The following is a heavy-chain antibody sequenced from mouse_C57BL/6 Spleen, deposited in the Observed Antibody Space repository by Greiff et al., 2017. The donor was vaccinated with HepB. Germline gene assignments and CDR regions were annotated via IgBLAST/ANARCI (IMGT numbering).Heavy chain of an antibody. V-gene: IGHV5-9*01. J-gene: IGHJ3*01. CDR2: ISGGGGNT. CDR3: AGNYGSSSWFAY. Sequence: DVMLVESGGGLVKPGGSLKLSCAASGFTFSSYTMSWVRQTPEKRLEWVATISGGGGNTYYPDSVKGRFTISRDNAKNTLYLQMSSLRSEDTALYYCAGNYGSSSWFAYWGQGTLVTVSA. D-gene: IGHD1-1*01. CDR1: GFTFSSYT.